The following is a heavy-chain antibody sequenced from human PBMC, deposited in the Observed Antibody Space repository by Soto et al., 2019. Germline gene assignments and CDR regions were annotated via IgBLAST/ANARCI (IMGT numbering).Heavy chain of an antibody. D-gene: IGHD1-1*01. V-gene: IGHV3-7*05. CDR3: ARDLEDWNVLDY. CDR2: IKGDGSEK. J-gene: IGHJ4*02. CDR1: GFTFSSYA. Sequence: PGGSLRLSCAASGFTFSSYAMSWVRQAPGKGLEWVANIKGDGSEKYYVDSVKGRFTISRDNAKNTLYLQMNSLRAEDTAVYYCARDLEDWNVLDYWGQGTLVTVSS.